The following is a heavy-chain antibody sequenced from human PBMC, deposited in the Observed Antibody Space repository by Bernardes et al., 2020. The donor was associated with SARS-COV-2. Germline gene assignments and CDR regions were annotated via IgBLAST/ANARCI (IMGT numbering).Heavy chain of an antibody. CDR3: ARDPLLRGAFDI. V-gene: IGHV4-31*03. Sequence: TLSLTCTVSGGSISSGGYYWSWIRQHPGKGLEWIGYIYYSGSTYYNPSLKSRVTISVDTSKNQFSLKLSSVTAADTAVYYCARDPLLRGAFDIWGQGTMVTVSS. CDR2: IYYSGST. CDR1: GGSISSGGYY. J-gene: IGHJ3*02.